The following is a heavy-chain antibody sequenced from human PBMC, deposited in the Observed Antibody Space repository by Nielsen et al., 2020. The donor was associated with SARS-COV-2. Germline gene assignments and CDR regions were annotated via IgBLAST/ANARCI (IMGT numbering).Heavy chain of an antibody. CDR1: GFTFSSYA. CDR3: AKFRYCSGGSCYPWFDP. CDR2: ISGSGGST. D-gene: IGHD2-15*01. V-gene: IGHV3-23*01. J-gene: IGHJ5*02. Sequence: GGSLRLSCAASGFTFSSYAMSWVRQAPGKGLEWVSAISGSGGSTYYADSVKGRFTISRDNSKNTLYLQMNSLRAEDTAVYYCAKFRYCSGGSCYPWFDPWGQGTLVTVSS.